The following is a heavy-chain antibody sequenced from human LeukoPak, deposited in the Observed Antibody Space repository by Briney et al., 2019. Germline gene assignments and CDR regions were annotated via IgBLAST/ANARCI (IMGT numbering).Heavy chain of an antibody. D-gene: IGHD6-13*01. J-gene: IGHJ4*02. CDR1: GFTFSSYA. CDR2: ISGSGGST. CDR3: ATPDRALAAARDHYFDY. V-gene: IGHV3-23*01. Sequence: GGSLRLSCAASGFTFSSYAMSWVRQAPGKGLEWVSAISGSGGSTYYADSVKGRFTISRDNSKNTLYLQMNSLRAEDTAVYYCATPDRALAAARDHYFDYWGQGTLVTVSS.